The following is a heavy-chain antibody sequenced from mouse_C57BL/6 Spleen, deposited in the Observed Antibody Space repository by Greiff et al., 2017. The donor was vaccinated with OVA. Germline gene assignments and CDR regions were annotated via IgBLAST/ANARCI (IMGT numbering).Heavy chain of an antibody. D-gene: IGHD2-4*01. V-gene: IGHV1-82*01. Sequence: VQLQQSGPELVKPGASVKISCKASGYAFSSSWMNWVKQRPGKGLEWIGRIYPGDGDTNYNGKFKGKATLTADKSSSTAYMQLSSLTSEDSAVYFCARYDYGRAWFAYWGQGTLVTVSA. CDR2: IYPGDGDT. CDR3: ARYDYGRAWFAY. CDR1: GYAFSSSW. J-gene: IGHJ3*01.